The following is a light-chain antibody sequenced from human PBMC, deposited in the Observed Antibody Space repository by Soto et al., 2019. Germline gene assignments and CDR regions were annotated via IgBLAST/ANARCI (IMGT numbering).Light chain of an antibody. Sequence: EILLTQSPGTLSLSPGERATLSCWASQSVTSSYLAWYQQKPGQAPRLLIYAASSRATGIPDRFSGSGSGTDFTLTISRVEPEDFAVYYCQQYGSSPVTFGQGTKVEI. CDR1: QSVTSSY. J-gene: IGKJ1*01. CDR3: QQYGSSPVT. V-gene: IGKV3-20*01. CDR2: AAS.